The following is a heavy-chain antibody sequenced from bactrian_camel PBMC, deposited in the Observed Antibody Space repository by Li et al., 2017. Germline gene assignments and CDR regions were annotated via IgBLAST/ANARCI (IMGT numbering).Heavy chain of an antibody. J-gene: IGHJ4*01. CDR1: GHTYSSNC. CDR2: IDTDGST. CDR3: AADPSGVRCRRYEYKY. Sequence: HVQLVESGGGSVQAGGSLRLSCGASGHTYSSNCMGWFRQAPGKEREGVATIDTDGSTRYADSVKGRFTISKDNAKNTLYLQMNSLKPEDTAMYYCAADPSGVRCRRYEYKYWGQGTQVTVS. V-gene: IGHV3S53*01.